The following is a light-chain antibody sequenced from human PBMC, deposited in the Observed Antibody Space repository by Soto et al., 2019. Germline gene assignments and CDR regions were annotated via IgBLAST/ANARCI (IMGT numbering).Light chain of an antibody. V-gene: IGLV2-23*02. J-gene: IGLJ1*01. CDR2: EVS. CDR1: SGDVGGYNF. CDR3: CSYAGSSTYV. Sequence: QSVLTQPASVSGFPGQSITISCTGTSGDVGGYNFVSWYQQHPGKAPKLMICEVSKRPSGVSNRFSGSKSGNTASLTISGLQAEDEADYYCCSYAGSSTYVFGTGTKVTVL.